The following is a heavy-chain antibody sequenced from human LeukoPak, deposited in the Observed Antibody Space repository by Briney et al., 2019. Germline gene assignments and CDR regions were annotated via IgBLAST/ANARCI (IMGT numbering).Heavy chain of an antibody. D-gene: IGHD3-10*01. CDR2: IYHSGST. CDR3: ARGMASMVRGVIILWFDP. V-gene: IGHV4-38-2*02. Sequence: ASETLSLTCTVSGYSISSGYYWGWIRQPPGKGLEWIGSIYHSGSTYYNPSLKSRVTISVDTSKNQFSLKLTSVTAADTAVYYCARGMASMVRGVIILWFDPWGQGTLITVSS. CDR1: GYSISSGYY. J-gene: IGHJ5*02.